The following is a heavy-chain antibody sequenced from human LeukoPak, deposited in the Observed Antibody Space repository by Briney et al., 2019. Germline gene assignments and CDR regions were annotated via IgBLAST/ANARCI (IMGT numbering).Heavy chain of an antibody. V-gene: IGHV3-66*01. Sequence: GGSPRLSCAASGDTPGNNYMNGVRAAPGEGREWVSLIYSGGSTHYAVSVKGRFTISRDNSKNTLYIQMNSLRVDDTAAYYCARDPPAVAANTYGWGQGTLVTVSS. J-gene: IGHJ4*02. CDR2: IYSGGST. CDR3: ARDPPAVAANTYG. CDR1: GDTPGNNY. D-gene: IGHD6-6*01.